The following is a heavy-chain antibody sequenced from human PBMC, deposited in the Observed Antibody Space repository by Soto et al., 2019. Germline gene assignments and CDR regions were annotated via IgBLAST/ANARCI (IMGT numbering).Heavy chain of an antibody. V-gene: IGHV4-59*01. D-gene: IGHD6-13*01. J-gene: IGHJ6*02. CDR1: GDSISSYY. CDR3: ASSNIAAAGFYYYGMDV. Sequence: PSETLSLTCTVSGDSISSYYWSWIRQPPGKGLEWIGYIYYSGSINYNPSLKSRVTISVDTSKNQFSLNLSSVTAADTAVYYCASSNIAAAGFYYYGMDVWGRGTTVTVSS. CDR2: IYYSGSI.